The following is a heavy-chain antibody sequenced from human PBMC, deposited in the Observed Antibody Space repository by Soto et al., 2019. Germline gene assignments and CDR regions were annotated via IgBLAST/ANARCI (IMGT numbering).Heavy chain of an antibody. J-gene: IGHJ4*02. V-gene: IGHV4-34*01. D-gene: IGHD6-13*01. Sequence: SETLSLTCAVYGGSFSGYYWSWIRQPPGKGLEWIGEINHSGSTNYNPSLKSRVTISVDTSKNQFSLKLSSVTAADTAVYYWARGGIAAAGKDFWGQGTLVTVSS. CDR1: GGSFSGYY. CDR3: ARGGIAAAGKDF. CDR2: INHSGST.